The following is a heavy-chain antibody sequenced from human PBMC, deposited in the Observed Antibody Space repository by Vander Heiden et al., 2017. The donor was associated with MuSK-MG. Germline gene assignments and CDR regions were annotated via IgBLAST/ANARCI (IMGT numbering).Heavy chain of an antibody. Sequence: QVQLVESGGGVVQPGRSLRLSCAASVFTFSSYAMHWVRQAPGKGLEWVAVISYDGSNKYYADSVKGRFTISRDNSKNTLYLQMNSLRAEDTAVYYCARDGGIQLWYFDYWGQGTLVTVSS. J-gene: IGHJ4*02. CDR3: ARDGGIQLWYFDY. CDR2: ISYDGSNK. V-gene: IGHV3-30*04. CDR1: VFTFSSYA. D-gene: IGHD5-18*01.